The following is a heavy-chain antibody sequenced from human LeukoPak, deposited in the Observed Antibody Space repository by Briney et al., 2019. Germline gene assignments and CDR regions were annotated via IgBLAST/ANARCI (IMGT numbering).Heavy chain of an antibody. CDR1: GGTFSSYA. Sequence: PGASVKVSCKASGGTFSSYAISWVRQAPGQGLEWMGGIIPIFDTANYAQKFQGRVTITADKSTSTAYMELSSLRSEDTAVYYCARLGWYSSGWYSAPRDDYWGQGTLVTVSS. CDR2: IIPIFDTA. CDR3: ARLGWYSSGWYSAPRDDY. V-gene: IGHV1-69*06. J-gene: IGHJ4*02. D-gene: IGHD6-19*01.